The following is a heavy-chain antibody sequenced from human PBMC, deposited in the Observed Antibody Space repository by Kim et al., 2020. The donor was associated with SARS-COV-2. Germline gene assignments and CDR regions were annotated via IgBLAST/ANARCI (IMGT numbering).Heavy chain of an antibody. D-gene: IGHD6-19*01. CDR2: ISYDGSNK. V-gene: IGHV3-30*04. CDR3: ASAKESSGWYSWPSNTQFDY. Sequence: GGSLRLSCAASGFTFSSYAMHWVRQAPGKGLEWVAVISYDGSNKYYADSVKGRFTISRDNSKNTLYLQMNSLRAEDTAVYYCASAKESSGWYSWPSNTQFDYWGQGTLVTVSS. CDR1: GFTFSSYA. J-gene: IGHJ4*02.